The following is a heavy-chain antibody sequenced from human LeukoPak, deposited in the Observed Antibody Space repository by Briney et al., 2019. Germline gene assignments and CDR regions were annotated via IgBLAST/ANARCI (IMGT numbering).Heavy chain of an antibody. CDR1: GGTFSSYA. J-gene: IGHJ4*02. Sequence: ASVKVSCKASGGTFSSYAISWVRQAPGQGLEWMGRIIPIFGIANYAQKFQGRVTITADKSTSTAYMELSSLRSEDTAVYYCARDDCDDTCYPGGYWGQGTLVTVSS. D-gene: IGHD2-2*01. CDR2: IIPIFGIA. CDR3: ARDDCDDTCYPGGY. V-gene: IGHV1-69*04.